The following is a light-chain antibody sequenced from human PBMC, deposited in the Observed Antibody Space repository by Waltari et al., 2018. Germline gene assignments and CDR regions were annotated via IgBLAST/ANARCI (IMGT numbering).Light chain of an antibody. V-gene: IGKV3-20*01. Sequence: VLTQSPGTLSLSPGERATLSCRASHSVSSNYLPWHQQKPGQAPRLLINGASSRATGIPDRFSGSGSGRDFTLTINRLEPEDFAVYYCQQYGSSPWTFGQGTKVEIK. CDR3: QQYGSSPWT. J-gene: IGKJ1*01. CDR1: HSVSSNY. CDR2: GAS.